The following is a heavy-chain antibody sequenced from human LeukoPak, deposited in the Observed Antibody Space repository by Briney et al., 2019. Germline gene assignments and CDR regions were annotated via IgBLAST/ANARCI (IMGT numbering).Heavy chain of an antibody. CDR2: IYYSGST. CDR1: GGSISSSSYY. D-gene: IGHD3-9*01. CDR3: ARTTSLRYFDWLVE. J-gene: IGHJ4*02. Sequence: SETLSLTCTVSGGSISSSSYYWGWIRQPPGKGLEWIGSIYYSGSTYYNPSLKSRVTISVDTSKNQLSLKLSSVTAADTAVYYCARTTSLRYFDWLVEWGQGTLVTVSS. V-gene: IGHV4-39*07.